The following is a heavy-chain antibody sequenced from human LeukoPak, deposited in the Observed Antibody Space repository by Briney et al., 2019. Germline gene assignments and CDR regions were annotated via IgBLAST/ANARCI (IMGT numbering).Heavy chain of an antibody. J-gene: IGHJ6*03. V-gene: IGHV1-2*02. CDR2: INPNSGGT. D-gene: IGHD6-13*01. CDR3: ARDPIAAAGIYYYYYMDV. Sequence: GASVKVSCKASGYTFTGYYLHWVRQAPGQGLEWLGWINPNSGGTNYAQKFQGRVTMTRDTSISTAYMELSRLRSDDTAVYYCARDPIAAAGIYYYYYMDVWGKGTTVTVSS. CDR1: GYTFTGYY.